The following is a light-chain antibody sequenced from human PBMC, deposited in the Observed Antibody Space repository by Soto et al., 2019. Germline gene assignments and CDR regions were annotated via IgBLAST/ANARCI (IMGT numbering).Light chain of an antibody. CDR1: QGINSW. CDR2: AAS. Sequence: IHMTQSSSSVSASVVDRDYITCRASQGINSWFAWYQPRSGKAPKLLIQAASSLQDGVPSRFSGSGSGTDFTLTIRSLQPEDFATYYCQQAKSFPWTFGQGTKVDIK. J-gene: IGKJ1*01. CDR3: QQAKSFPWT. V-gene: IGKV1-12*01.